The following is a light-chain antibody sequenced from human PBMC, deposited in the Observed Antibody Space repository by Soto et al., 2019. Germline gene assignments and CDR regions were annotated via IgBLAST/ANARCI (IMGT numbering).Light chain of an antibody. Sequence: ALTQPASVSGSPGQSITISCTGTSSDVGGYNYVSWYQHHPGKAPKLIIYDVTNRPSGVSNPFSGSKSGNTASLTISGLQPEDEADYYCCSYAGSSTYVFGTGTKVTVL. CDR3: CSYAGSSTYV. J-gene: IGLJ1*01. CDR2: DVT. CDR1: SSDVGGYNY. V-gene: IGLV2-14*03.